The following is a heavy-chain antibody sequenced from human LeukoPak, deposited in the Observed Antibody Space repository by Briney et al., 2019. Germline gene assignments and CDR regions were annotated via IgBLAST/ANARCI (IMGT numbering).Heavy chain of an antibody. J-gene: IGHJ4*02. CDR3: AHTVQPRFLEWLLSSYYFDY. CDR1: GFSLSTSGVG. V-gene: IGHV2-5*01. CDR2: IYWNDDK. D-gene: IGHD3-3*01. Sequence: SGPTLVKPTQTLTLTCTFSGFSLSTSGVGVGWIRQPPGKALEWLALIYWNDDKRYSSSLKSRLTITKDTSKNQVVLTMTNMDPVDTATYYCAHTVQPRFLEWLLSSYYFDYWGQGTLVTVSS.